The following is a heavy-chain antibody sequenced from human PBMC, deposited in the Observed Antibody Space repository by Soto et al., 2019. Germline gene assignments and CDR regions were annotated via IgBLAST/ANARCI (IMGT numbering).Heavy chain of an antibody. V-gene: IGHV3-23*01. Sequence: EVQLLDSGGGLVRPGGSLRLSCAASGFTLNTYPMSWVRQAPGKGLEWVSAISASGGSTYYADYVKGRFTISIDNSKNTVSLQMNRLRAADTAVYNCPKLFSVDGTRRPINCFDYWGQGTLVTVSS. CDR2: ISASGGST. CDR3: PKLFSVDGTRRPINCFDY. CDR1: GFTLNTYP. D-gene: IGHD6-13*01. J-gene: IGHJ4*02.